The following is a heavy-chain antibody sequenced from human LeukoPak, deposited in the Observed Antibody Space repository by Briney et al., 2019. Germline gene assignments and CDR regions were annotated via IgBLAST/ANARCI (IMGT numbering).Heavy chain of an antibody. V-gene: IGHV3-15*01. CDR2: IKSKTDGGTT. CDR3: TTDFSVLHYYDSTPGL. D-gene: IGHD3-22*01. Sequence: GGSLRLSCAASGFTFSNAWMSWVRQAPGKGLEWVGRIKSKTDGGTTDYAAPVKGRFTISRDDSKNTLYLQMNSLKTEDTAVYYCTTDFSVLHYYDSTPGLWGQGTLVTVSS. CDR1: GFTFSNAW. J-gene: IGHJ4*02.